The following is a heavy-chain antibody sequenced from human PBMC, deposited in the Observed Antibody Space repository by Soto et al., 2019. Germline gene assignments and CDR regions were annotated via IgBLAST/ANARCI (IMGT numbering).Heavy chain of an antibody. CDR3: ASRGYRYGYGY. D-gene: IGHD5-18*01. J-gene: IGHJ4*02. Sequence: QVQLVQSGAEVKKPGSSVKVSCKASGGTFSRYTISWVRQAPGQGLEWMGRIIPILGIANYAQKFQGRVTITSDKFTSTAYMELSSLRSEDTAVYYCASRGYRYGYGYWGQGTLVTVSS. CDR1: GGTFSRYT. CDR2: IIPILGIA. V-gene: IGHV1-69*02.